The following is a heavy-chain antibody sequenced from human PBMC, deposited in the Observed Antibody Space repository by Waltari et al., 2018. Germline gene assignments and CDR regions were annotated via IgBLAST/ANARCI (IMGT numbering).Heavy chain of an antibody. Sequence: QVQLQESGPGLVKPSQTLSLTCTVSGGSISSGSYYWSWIRQPAGKGLEWIGRIYTSGSTNYNPSLNSRVTIAVDTSKNQFSLKLSSVTAADTAVYYCASIAARNWYFDLWGRGTLVTVSS. CDR3: ASIAARNWYFDL. CDR2: IYTSGST. J-gene: IGHJ2*01. CDR1: GGSISSGSYY. D-gene: IGHD6-6*01. V-gene: IGHV4-61*02.